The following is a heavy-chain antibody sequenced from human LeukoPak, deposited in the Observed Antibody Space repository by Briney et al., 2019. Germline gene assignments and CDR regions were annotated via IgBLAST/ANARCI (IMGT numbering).Heavy chain of an antibody. J-gene: IGHJ4*02. CDR3: AKDRSGSSRKPVFDY. Sequence: PGGSLRLSCAASGFTFSSYAMSWVRQAPGKGLEWVSAISGSGGSTYYAGSVKGRFTISRDNSKNTLYLQMNSLRAEDTAVYYCAKDRSGSSRKPVFDYWGQGTLVTVSS. CDR1: GFTFSSYA. CDR2: ISGSGGST. V-gene: IGHV3-23*01. D-gene: IGHD1-26*01.